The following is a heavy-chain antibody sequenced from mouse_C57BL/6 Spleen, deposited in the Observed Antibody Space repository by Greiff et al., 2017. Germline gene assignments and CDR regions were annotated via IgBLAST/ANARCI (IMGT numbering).Heavy chain of an antibody. D-gene: IGHD1-1*01. Sequence: VQLQQSGAELVKPGASVKLSCKASGYTFTEYTIHWVKQRSGQGLEWIGWFYPGSGSIKYNEKFKDKATLTADKSSSTVYMELSRLTSEDSAVXFCARHEDDYYGSSYPSWFAYWGQGTLVTVSA. CDR2: FYPGSGSI. V-gene: IGHV1-62-2*01. J-gene: IGHJ3*01. CDR3: ARHEDDYYGSSYPSWFAY. CDR1: GYTFTEYT.